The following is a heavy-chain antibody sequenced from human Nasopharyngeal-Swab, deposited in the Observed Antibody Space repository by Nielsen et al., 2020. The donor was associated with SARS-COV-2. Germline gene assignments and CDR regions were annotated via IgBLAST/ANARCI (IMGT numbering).Heavy chain of an antibody. Sequence: SCTVSGGSISSSSYYWGWIRQPPGKGLEWIGSIYYSGSTYYNPSLKSRVTISVDTSKNQFSLKLSSVTAADTAVYYCARRQGGWLQAVHYFDYWGQGTLVTVSS. V-gene: IGHV4-39*01. CDR1: GGSISSSSYY. D-gene: IGHD5-24*01. CDR3: ARRQGGWLQAVHYFDY. CDR2: IYYSGST. J-gene: IGHJ4*02.